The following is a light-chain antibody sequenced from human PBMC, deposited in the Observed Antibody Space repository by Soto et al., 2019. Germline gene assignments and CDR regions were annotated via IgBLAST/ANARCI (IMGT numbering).Light chain of an antibody. CDR3: QQSYSTPWT. Sequence: DIQMTQSPSTLSASVGYRFTIACRASQSISSYLNWYQQKPGKAPKLLIYAASSLQSGVPSRFSGSGSGTDFTLTISSLQPEDFATYYCQQSYSTPWTFGQGTKVDIK. CDR2: AAS. V-gene: IGKV1-39*01. CDR1: QSISSY. J-gene: IGKJ1*01.